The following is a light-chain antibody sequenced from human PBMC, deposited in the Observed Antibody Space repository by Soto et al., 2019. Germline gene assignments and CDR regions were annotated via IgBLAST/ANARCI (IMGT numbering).Light chain of an antibody. CDR2: GAS. J-gene: IGKJ1*01. CDR3: QQYSSSPWM. CDR1: QSVSSTY. V-gene: IGKV3-20*01. Sequence: EVVLTQSPGALSLSPGETATLSCRASQSVSSTYLAWYQQKPGQTPRLLIYGASNRATGIPDRFSGSGSGTDFTLTISRLEPEDFAVYYCQQYSSSPWMFGQGTKVEIK.